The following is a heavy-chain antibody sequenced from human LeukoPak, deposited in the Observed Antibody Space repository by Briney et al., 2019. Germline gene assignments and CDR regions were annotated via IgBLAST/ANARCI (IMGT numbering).Heavy chain of an antibody. CDR1: GVTFSSYW. V-gene: IGHV3-7*01. CDR2: IKQDGSEK. D-gene: IGHD3-9*01. J-gene: IGHJ4*02. CDR3: ARYSIRYFDY. Sequence: GGSLRLSCAASGVTFSSYWMSWVRQAPGKGLEWVANIKQDGSEKYYVDSVKGRFTISRDNAKNLLYLQMNSLRAEDTAVYYCARYSIRYFDYWGQGTLVTVSS.